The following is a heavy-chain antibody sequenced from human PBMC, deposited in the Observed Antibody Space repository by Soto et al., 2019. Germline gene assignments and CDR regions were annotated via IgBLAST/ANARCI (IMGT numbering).Heavy chain of an antibody. CDR2: IYPGDSDT. V-gene: IGHV5-51*03. D-gene: IGHD3-22*01. Sequence: EVQLVQSGAEVKKPGESLKISCKGSGYSFTSYWNGWVRQMPGKGLEWMGIIYPGDSDTRYSPSFQGQVTLSADKSISTAYLQWSSLEASDTDMFYCARLPLSHNYEDSRGDYEDYWGQGTLVTVSS. CDR3: ARLPLSHNYEDSRGDYEDY. J-gene: IGHJ4*02. CDR1: GYSFTSYW.